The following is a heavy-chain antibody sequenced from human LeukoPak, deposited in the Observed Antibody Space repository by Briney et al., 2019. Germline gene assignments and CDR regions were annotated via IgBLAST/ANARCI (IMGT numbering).Heavy chain of an antibody. Sequence: GEFLKISCKGSGYTFPSYWITWVRQMPGKGLEWMGIIYPGDSDTRYSPSFQGQVTISADKSISTAYLQWSSLKASDTAMYYCARQFYGSGSQFDYWGQGTLVTVSS. CDR3: ARQFYGSGSQFDY. J-gene: IGHJ4*02. CDR2: IYPGDSDT. D-gene: IGHD3-10*01. V-gene: IGHV5-51*01. CDR1: GYTFPSYW.